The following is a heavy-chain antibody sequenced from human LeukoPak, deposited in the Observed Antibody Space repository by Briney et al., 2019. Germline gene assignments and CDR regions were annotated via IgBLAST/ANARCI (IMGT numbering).Heavy chain of an antibody. V-gene: IGHV4-34*01. CDR3: ARGHFTMVRGVISAPQYYFDY. CDR1: GGSFSGYY. Sequence: KASETLSLTCAVYGGSFSGYYWSWIRQPPGMGLEWIGEINHSGSTNYNPSLKSRVTISVDTSKNQFSLKLSSVTAADTAVYYCARGHFTMVRGVISAPQYYFDYWGQGTLVTVSS. CDR2: INHSGST. D-gene: IGHD3-10*01. J-gene: IGHJ4*02.